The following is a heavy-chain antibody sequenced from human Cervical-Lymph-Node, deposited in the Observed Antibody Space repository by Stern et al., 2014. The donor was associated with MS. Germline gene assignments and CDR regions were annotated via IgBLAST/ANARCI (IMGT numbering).Heavy chain of an antibody. CDR1: RYSFTANW. CDR3: ARDYGDYAFDY. V-gene: IGHV5-51*01. CDR2: IYPGDSDT. D-gene: IGHD4-17*01. Sequence: QLAESGAEGKKPGESLKISCKGSRYSFTANWIAWVRQMPGKGLAWMGIIYPGDSDTRYSPSFQGQVTISADKSISTAYLQWSSLKASDTAMYYCARDYGDYAFDYWGQGTLVTVSS. J-gene: IGHJ4*02.